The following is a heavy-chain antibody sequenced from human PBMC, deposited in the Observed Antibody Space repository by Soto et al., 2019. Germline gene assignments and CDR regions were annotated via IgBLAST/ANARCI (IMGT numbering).Heavy chain of an antibody. Sequence: SETLSLTCAVSGGSINSGGYSWSWIRQPPGKGLEWIGNIYHSGSTYYNPSLKSRVTISVATSKSQFSLKLSSVTAADTAVYYCARDRYPLPTRGGYNNGLDVWGQGTTVTVSS. CDR2: IYHSGST. V-gene: IGHV4-30-2*01. CDR1: GGSINSGGYS. CDR3: ARDRYPLPTRGGYNNGLDV. J-gene: IGHJ6*02. D-gene: IGHD1-1*01.